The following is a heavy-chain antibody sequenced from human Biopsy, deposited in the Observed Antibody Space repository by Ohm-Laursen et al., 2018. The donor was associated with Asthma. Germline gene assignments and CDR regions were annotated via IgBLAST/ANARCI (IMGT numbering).Heavy chain of an antibody. CDR1: GYTFNSAG. D-gene: IGHD3-10*01. J-gene: IGHJ6*02. V-gene: IGHV1-18*01. CDR3: ARAVDYSHYYGIDV. Sequence: ASVTVSCKASGYTFNSAGITWVRQVPGQGLERMGWISVYNGNTKVAQKIQDRVTMITDTSTSTAYMELRSLRSDDTAVYFCARAVDYSHYYGIDVWDQGTTVTVS. CDR2: ISVYNGNT.